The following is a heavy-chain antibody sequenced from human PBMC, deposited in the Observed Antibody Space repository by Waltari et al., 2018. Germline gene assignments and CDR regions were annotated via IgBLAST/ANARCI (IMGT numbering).Heavy chain of an antibody. CDR1: GFTFGDYW. V-gene: IGHV3-74*01. CDR3: ARKVGRGYPYCPVYYDH. Sequence: EVQLVESGGGLVQPGGSLRLSCAASGFTFGDYWMHGVRQPPGKGRELDSRINLNGGCISDTWSVKCRFTISRHNAKNTLFLRLNRLRAEDTAVYYGARKVGRGYPYCPVYYDHWGQGTLVTVSP. J-gene: IGHJ4*02. D-gene: IGHD5-12*01. CDR2: INLNGGCI.